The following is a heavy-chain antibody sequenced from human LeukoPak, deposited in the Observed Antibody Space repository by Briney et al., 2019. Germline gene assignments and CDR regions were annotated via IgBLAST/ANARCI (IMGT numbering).Heavy chain of an antibody. D-gene: IGHD3-3*01. J-gene: IGHJ6*04. V-gene: IGHV3-11*01. CDR3: ARDKDFMDV. CDR1: GFTFSDYY. CDR2: IGSIGITT. Sequence: GGSLRLSCAASGFTFSDYYMSWIRQAPGKGLEWVSYIGSIGITTYSADSVKGRFTISRDNTKNSLYLQMNSLRAEDTAVYYCARDKDFMDVWGKGTTVTVSS.